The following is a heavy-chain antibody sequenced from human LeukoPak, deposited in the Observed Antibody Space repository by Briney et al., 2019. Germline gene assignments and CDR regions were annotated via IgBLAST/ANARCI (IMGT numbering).Heavy chain of an antibody. CDR3: ARPRSSYYYGSGSYYNY. V-gene: IGHV3-23*01. D-gene: IGHD3-10*01. CDR2: FSPSGGGT. CDR1: GFTFSNYA. Sequence: GGSLRLSCAASGFTFSNYAMSWVRQAPGKGLEWVSAFSPSGGGTYYADSVKGRFTISRDNSKNTLYLQMNSLRAEDTAVYYCARPRSSYYYGSGSYYNYWGQGTLVTVSS. J-gene: IGHJ4*02.